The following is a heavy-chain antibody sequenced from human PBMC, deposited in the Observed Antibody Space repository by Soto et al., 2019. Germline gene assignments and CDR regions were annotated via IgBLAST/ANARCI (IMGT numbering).Heavy chain of an antibody. V-gene: IGHV4-31*03. CDR1: GGSISSGGDY. D-gene: IGHD3-22*01. J-gene: IGHJ1*01. Sequence: TLSLTCTVSGGSISSGGDYWSWIRQHPGKGLEWIGYIYYSGSTYYNPSLKSRVTISVDTSKNQFSLKLSSVTAADTAVYYCARAPYASNYYDSSGYPSHFQHWGQGTLVTVSS. CDR3: ARAPYASNYYDSSGYPSHFQH. CDR2: IYYSGST.